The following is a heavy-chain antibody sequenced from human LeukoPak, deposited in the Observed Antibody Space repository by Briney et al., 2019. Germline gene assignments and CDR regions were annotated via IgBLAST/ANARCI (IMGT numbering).Heavy chain of an antibody. V-gene: IGHV4-30-4*08. J-gene: IGHJ3*02. Sequence: PSETLSLTCTVSGGSISSGDYYWSWIRQPPGKGLEWIGYIYYSGSTYYNPSLKSRVTISVDTSKNQFSLKLSSVTAADTAVYYCARTDIVVVPAAKEDAFDIWGQGTMVTVSS. CDR2: IYYSGST. CDR3: ARTDIVVVPAAKEDAFDI. CDR1: GGSISSGDYY. D-gene: IGHD2-2*01.